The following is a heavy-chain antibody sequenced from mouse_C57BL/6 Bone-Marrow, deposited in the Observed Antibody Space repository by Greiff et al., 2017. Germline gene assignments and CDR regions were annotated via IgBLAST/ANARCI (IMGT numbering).Heavy chain of an antibody. CDR1: GYTFTSYW. Sequence: VQLQQPGAELVKPGASVKLSCKASGYTFTSYWMQWVKQRPGQGLEWIGEIDPSDSYTNYNQKFKGKATLTVDTSSSTAYMQLSSLTSEDSAVYYCAREGNYVAWVAYWGQGTLVTVSA. CDR2: IDPSDSYT. D-gene: IGHD2-1*01. CDR3: AREGNYVAWVAY. V-gene: IGHV1-50*01. J-gene: IGHJ3*01.